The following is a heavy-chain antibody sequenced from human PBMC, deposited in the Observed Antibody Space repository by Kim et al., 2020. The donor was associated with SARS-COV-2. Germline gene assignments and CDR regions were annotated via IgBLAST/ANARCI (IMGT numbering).Heavy chain of an antibody. V-gene: IGHV3-73*01. Sequence: VKGRFPISKDDSKNTAYLQMNSLKTEDTAVYYCTRPGGSYYDYYYYGMDVWGQGTTVTVSS. CDR3: TRPGGSYYDYYYYGMDV. J-gene: IGHJ6*02. D-gene: IGHD1-26*01.